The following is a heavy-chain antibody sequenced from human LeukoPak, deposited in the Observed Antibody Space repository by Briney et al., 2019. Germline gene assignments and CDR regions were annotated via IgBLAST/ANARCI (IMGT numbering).Heavy chain of an antibody. J-gene: IGHJ4*02. Sequence: GGSLRLSCAASGFNFSSYSMNWVRQAPGKGPEWVSCISSTSSHIYYADSVKGRFTISRDNAKNSLYLQMNSLRVEDTAVYYCVTDGADYYDSTGYPIYFDYWGQGTLVTVSS. CDR2: ISSTSSHI. CDR3: VTDGADYYDSTGYPIYFDY. V-gene: IGHV3-21*01. D-gene: IGHD3-22*01. CDR1: GFNFSSYS.